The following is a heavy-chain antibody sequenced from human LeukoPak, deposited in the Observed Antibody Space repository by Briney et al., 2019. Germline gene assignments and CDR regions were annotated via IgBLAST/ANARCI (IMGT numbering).Heavy chain of an antibody. CDR3: ARAQSPDS. V-gene: IGHV3-30*02. CDR2: IRYDGSNK. J-gene: IGHJ4*02. Sequence: GGSLRLSWAASGFTFSSYGMHWVRQAPGKGLEWVAFIRYDGSNKYYAASVKGRFTISRDSSKNTLYLQMNSLRAEDTAVYSCARAQSPDSWGQGTLVTVSS. CDR1: GFTFSSYG.